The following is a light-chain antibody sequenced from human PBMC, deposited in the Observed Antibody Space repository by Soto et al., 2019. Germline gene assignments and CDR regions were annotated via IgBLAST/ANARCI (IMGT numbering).Light chain of an antibody. J-gene: IGLJ1*01. CDR1: SSDVGSYNR. Sequence: QSALTHPPSVSGSPGQSVTISCTGTSSDVGSYNRVSWYQQPPGTAPKLMIYEVSNRPSGVPDRFSGSKSGNTASLTISGLQAEDEASYYCSSYTSSSTYVCGPGTQLTVL. CDR3: SSYTSSSTYV. CDR2: EVS. V-gene: IGLV2-18*02.